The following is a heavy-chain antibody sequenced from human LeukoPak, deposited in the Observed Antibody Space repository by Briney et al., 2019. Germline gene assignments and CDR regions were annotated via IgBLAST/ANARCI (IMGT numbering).Heavy chain of an antibody. CDR1: GFTFSSYG. CDR3: AKDLTTVTTQQI. Sequence: SGGSLRLSCAASGFTFSSYGMHWVRQAPGKGLEWVAFIRYDGSNKYYADSVKGRSTISRDNSKNTLYLQMNSLRAEDTAVYYCAKDLTTVTTQQIWGQGTMVTVSS. V-gene: IGHV3-30*02. CDR2: IRYDGSNK. D-gene: IGHD4-17*01. J-gene: IGHJ3*02.